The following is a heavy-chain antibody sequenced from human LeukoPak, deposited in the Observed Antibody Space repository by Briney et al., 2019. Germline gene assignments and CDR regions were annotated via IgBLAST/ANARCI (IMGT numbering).Heavy chain of an antibody. CDR2: IYNSGSN. V-gene: IGHV4-59*08. D-gene: IGHD3-10*01. Sequence: PSETLSLTCTVSGGSISSDYGQWIRQPPGKGLEWIGYIYNSGSNNYNPSLKSRVTISIDTSKNQFSLKLTSVTAADTAVYYCATRGYWGQGTLVTVSS. J-gene: IGHJ4*02. CDR3: ATRGY. CDR1: GGSISSDY.